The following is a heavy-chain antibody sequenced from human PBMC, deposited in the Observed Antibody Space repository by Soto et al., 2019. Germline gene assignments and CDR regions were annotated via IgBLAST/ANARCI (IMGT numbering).Heavy chain of an antibody. J-gene: IGHJ6*03. CDR2: ISAYNGNT. Sequence: ASVKVSCKASGYTFTSYGISWVRQAPGQGLEWMGWISAYNGNTNYAQKLQGRVTMTTDTSTSTAYMELRSLRSDDTAVYYCARVVVPAAISYYYYYYMDVWGKGTTVTVSS. V-gene: IGHV1-18*01. CDR3: ARVVVPAAISYYYYYYMDV. D-gene: IGHD2-2*01. CDR1: GYTFTSYG.